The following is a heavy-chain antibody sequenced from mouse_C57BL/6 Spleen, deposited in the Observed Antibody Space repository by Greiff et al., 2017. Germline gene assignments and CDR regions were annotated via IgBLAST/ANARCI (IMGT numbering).Heavy chain of an antibody. CDR2: INPGSGGT. V-gene: IGHV1-54*01. D-gene: IGHD2-5*01. J-gene: IGHJ4*01. CDR3: ARDYSNSYYAMDY. Sequence: QVQLQQSGAELVRPGTSVKVSCKASGYAFTNYLIEWVKQRPGQGLEWIGVINPGSGGTTYNEKFKGKATLTADKSSSTAYMQLSSLTSEDSAVYFCARDYSNSYYAMDYWGQGTSVTVSS. CDR1: GYAFTNYL.